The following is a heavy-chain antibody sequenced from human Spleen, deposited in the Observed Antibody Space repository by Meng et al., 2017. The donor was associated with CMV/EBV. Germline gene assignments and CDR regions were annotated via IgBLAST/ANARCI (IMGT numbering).Heavy chain of an antibody. V-gene: IGHV3-15*01. CDR1: GFIFSNAW. CDR3: TTDLKRSRFYYGMDV. CDR2: IKSKYVGGTT. Sequence: GESLKISCAASGFIFSNAWMSWVRQAPGKGLEWVGRIKSKYVGGTTDYAAPVKGRFTISRDDSKNTLFLQMNSLGTEDTAVYYCTTDLKRSRFYYGMDVWGQGTTVTVSS. J-gene: IGHJ6*02. D-gene: IGHD3-10*01.